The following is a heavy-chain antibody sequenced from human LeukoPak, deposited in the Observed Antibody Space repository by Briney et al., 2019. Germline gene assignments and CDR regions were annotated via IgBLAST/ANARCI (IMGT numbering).Heavy chain of an antibody. J-gene: IGHJ4*02. CDR2: INRNGAST. V-gene: IGHV3-23*01. CDR3: AKDQGYSYYYLDY. Sequence: GGFLRLSCAASGFTFNNHAMSWVRQAPGKGLEWVSGINRNGASTYYSDSVKGRFTISRDNSKNTLYLQMSSLRAEDTAIYYCAKDQGYSYYYLDYWGQGTLVTVSS. D-gene: IGHD5-18*01. CDR1: GFTFNNHA.